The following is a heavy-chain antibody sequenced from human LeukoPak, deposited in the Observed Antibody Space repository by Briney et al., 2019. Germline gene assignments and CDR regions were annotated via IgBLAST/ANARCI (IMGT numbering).Heavy chain of an antibody. D-gene: IGHD1-26*01. Sequence: GGSLRLSCAASGFTFSSYAMSWVRQAPGKGLEWVSAISGSGDITYYADSVKGRFTISRDNSKKTLYLQMNSLRAEDTAVYYYAKSQRGYCPRRTYYYYMDVWGKGTTVTVSS. CDR3: AKSQRGYCPRRTYYYYMDV. CDR2: ISGSGDIT. CDR1: GFTFSSYA. J-gene: IGHJ6*03. V-gene: IGHV3-23*01.